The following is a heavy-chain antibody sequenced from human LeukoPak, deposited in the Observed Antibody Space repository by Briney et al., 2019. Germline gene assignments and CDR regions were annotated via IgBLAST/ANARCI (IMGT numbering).Heavy chain of an antibody. Sequence: GGSLRLSCAASGFTFRSSAMHWVRQAPGKGLEWVAIISYDGNNKYYADSVKGRFTISRDISKNTLYLQMNSPRAEDTAVYYCARASMVNWYFDIWGCGTLVTVSS. CDR2: ISYDGNNK. D-gene: IGHD3-10*01. V-gene: IGHV3-30*04. CDR3: ARASMVNWYFDI. CDR1: GFTFRSSA. J-gene: IGHJ2*01.